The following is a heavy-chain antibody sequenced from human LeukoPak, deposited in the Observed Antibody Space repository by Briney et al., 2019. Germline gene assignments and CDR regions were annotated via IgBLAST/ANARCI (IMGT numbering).Heavy chain of an antibody. CDR1: GYTYTSYG. Sequence: ASVKVSCKASGYTYTSYGISWVRQAPGQGLEWVGWISAYNGNTNYAQKFQGRVTMTEDTSTDTAYMELSSLRSEDTAVYYCAIIHFPGVAPYYFDYWGQGTLVTVSS. D-gene: IGHD3-3*02. J-gene: IGHJ4*02. V-gene: IGHV1-18*01. CDR2: ISAYNGNT. CDR3: AIIHFPGVAPYYFDY.